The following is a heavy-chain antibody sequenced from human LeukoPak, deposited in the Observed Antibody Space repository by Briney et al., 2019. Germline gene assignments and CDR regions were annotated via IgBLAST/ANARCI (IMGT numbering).Heavy chain of an antibody. CDR2: IWYDGSNK. V-gene: IGHV3-33*01. Sequence: PGGSMRLSCAAYGFTFSSYGMHWVRQAPGMGLEWVAVIWYDGSNKYYADSVKGRFTIARDNSKNTLYLQMSSLRAEDTAVYYCARDIRDYGDHTAGFWGQGTLVTVSS. D-gene: IGHD4-17*01. J-gene: IGHJ4*02. CDR1: GFTFSSYG. CDR3: ARDIRDYGDHTAGF.